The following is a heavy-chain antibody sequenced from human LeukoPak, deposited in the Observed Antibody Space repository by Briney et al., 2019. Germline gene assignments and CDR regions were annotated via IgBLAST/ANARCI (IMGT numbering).Heavy chain of an antibody. CDR3: ARAYYHDSSDYYFPLDY. D-gene: IGHD3-22*01. CDR2: INPSGGST. V-gene: IGHV1-46*01. Sequence: ASVKVSCKASGYTFTSYYMHWVRQAPGQGLEWMGIINPSGGSTTYAQKFQGRVTMTRDTSTSTVYMELSSLRSEDTAVYYCARAYYHDSSDYYFPLDYWGQGTLVTVSS. J-gene: IGHJ4*02. CDR1: GYTFTSYY.